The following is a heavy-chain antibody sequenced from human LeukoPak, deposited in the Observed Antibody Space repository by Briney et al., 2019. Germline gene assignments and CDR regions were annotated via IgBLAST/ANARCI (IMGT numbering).Heavy chain of an antibody. CDR3: ARVLVGATTGYFDY. D-gene: IGHD1-26*01. V-gene: IGHV4-34*01. CDR1: GGSFSGYY. CDR2: INHSGST. Sequence: PSETLSLTCAVYGGSFSGYYWSWIRQPPGKGLEWIGEINHSGSTNYNPSLKSRVTISVDTSKNQFSLKLSSVTAADTAVYYCARVLVGATTGYFDYWGQGTLVTVSS. J-gene: IGHJ4*02.